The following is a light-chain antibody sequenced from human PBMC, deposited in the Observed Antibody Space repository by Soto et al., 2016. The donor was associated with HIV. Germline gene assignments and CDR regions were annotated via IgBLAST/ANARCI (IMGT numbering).Light chain of an antibody. CDR3: YSATDNNLV. CDR1: VLAKNY. J-gene: IGLJ3*02. V-gene: IGLV3-27*01. Sequence: SYELTQPSSVSVSPGQTARITCFGDVLAKNYVRWLQQKPGQPPLLVIYNDGDRPSGIPERFSGSNSGTTVTLNINVAQVDDEAEYYCYSATDNNLVFGGGTKLTVL. CDR2: NDG.